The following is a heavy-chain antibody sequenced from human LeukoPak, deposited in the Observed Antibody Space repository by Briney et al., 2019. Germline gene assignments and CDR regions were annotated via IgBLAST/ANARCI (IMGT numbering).Heavy chain of an antibody. Sequence: ASVKVSCKVSGYTLTELSMHWVRQAPRKGLEWMGGFDPEDGETIYAQKFQGRVTMTEDTSTDTAYMELSSLRSEDTAVYYCATVGYSSGWLFDYWGQGTLVTVSS. CDR1: GYTLTELS. V-gene: IGHV1-24*01. CDR3: ATVGYSSGWLFDY. CDR2: FDPEDGET. D-gene: IGHD6-19*01. J-gene: IGHJ4*02.